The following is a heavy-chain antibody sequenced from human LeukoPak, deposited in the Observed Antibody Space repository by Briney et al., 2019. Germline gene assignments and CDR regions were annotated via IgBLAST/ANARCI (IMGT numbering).Heavy chain of an antibody. CDR1: GFTFSSYS. Sequence: GGSLRLSCAASGFTFSSYSMNWVRQAPGKGLEWVSSTSSSSSYIYYADSVKGRFTISRDNAKNSLYLQMNSPRAEDTAVYYCARDGTVAGSFDYWGQGTLVTVSS. J-gene: IGHJ4*02. V-gene: IGHV3-21*01. D-gene: IGHD6-19*01. CDR2: TSSSSSYI. CDR3: ARDGTVAGSFDY.